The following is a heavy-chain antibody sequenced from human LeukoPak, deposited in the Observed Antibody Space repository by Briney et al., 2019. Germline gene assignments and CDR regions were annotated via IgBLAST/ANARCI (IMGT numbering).Heavy chain of an antibody. CDR2: INPNSGGT. D-gene: IGHD6-19*01. V-gene: IGHV1-2*02. Sequence: ASVKVSCKASGHTFTGYYMHWVRQAPGQGLEWMGWINPNSGGTKYAQKFQGRVTMTRDTSISTAYMELSRLTSDDTAVYYCASGGERYSSGWYGDYWGQGTLVTVSS. CDR1: GHTFTGYY. J-gene: IGHJ4*02. CDR3: ASGGERYSSGWYGDY.